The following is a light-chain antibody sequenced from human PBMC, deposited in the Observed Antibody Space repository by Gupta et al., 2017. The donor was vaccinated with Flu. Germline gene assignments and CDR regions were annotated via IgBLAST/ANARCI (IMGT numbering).Light chain of an antibody. CDR1: SLRSYY. CDR3: TSRDRSGAQYV. V-gene: IGLV3-19*01. Sequence: GERVKITCQGDSLRSYYASWYQQKPGQAPILVISGKDTRPSGIPDRFSGSRSGNTASLTITGAQAEDEADYYCTSRDRSGAQYVFGTGTTVTGL. J-gene: IGLJ1*01. CDR2: GKD.